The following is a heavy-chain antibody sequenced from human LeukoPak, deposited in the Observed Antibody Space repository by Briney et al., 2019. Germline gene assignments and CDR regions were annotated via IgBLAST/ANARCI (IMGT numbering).Heavy chain of an antibody. CDR3: ATQGNKQPKNYGMDV. Sequence: GASVKVSCKVSGYTLTELSMHWVRQAPGKGLEWMGGFYPEDGETIYAQKFQGRVTMTEDTSTDTAYMELSSLRSEDTAVHYCATQGNKQPKNYGMDVWGQGTTVTVSS. D-gene: IGHD2/OR15-2a*01. CDR2: FYPEDGET. V-gene: IGHV1-24*01. CDR1: GYTLTELS. J-gene: IGHJ6*02.